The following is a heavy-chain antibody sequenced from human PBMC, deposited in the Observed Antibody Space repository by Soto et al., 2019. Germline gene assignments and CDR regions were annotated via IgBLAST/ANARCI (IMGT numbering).Heavy chain of an antibody. CDR1: GMTFKTSE. V-gene: IGHV3-48*02. CDR3: ARDGGKTYYDDGFFDY. D-gene: IGHD4-17*01. J-gene: IGHJ4*02. CDR2: VGGPTRTI. Sequence: GGSMRLPGAASGMTFKTSEVHWVRQAPGKGLEWVSYVGGPTRTIFYAYSVRGRFTISRDNAKNSLYLQMNSLRDEDTAVYYCARDGGKTYYDDGFFDYWGQGTQVTVSS.